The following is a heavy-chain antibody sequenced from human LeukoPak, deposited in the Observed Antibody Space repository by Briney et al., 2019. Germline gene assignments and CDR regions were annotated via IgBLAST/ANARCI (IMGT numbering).Heavy chain of an antibody. Sequence: SETLSLTCTVSGGSISSYYWSWIRQPPGKGLEWIGYIYYSGSTNYNPSLKSRVTISVDTSKNQFSLKLSSVTAADTAVYYCARDRGWYFDLWGRGTLVTVSS. J-gene: IGHJ2*01. D-gene: IGHD3-16*01. CDR1: GGSISSYY. CDR3: ARDRGWYFDL. CDR2: IYYSGST. V-gene: IGHV4-59*01.